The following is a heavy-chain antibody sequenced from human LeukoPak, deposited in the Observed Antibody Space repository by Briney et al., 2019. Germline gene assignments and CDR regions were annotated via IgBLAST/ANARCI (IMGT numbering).Heavy chain of an antibody. CDR1: GFTFSGSA. Sequence: GGSLRLSCAASGFTFSGSAMHWVRQASGKGLEWVGRIRSKANSYATAYAASVKGRFTISRDDSKNTAYLQMNNLRAGDTAVYYCAKSFRSTSLDYWGQGTLVTVSS. V-gene: IGHV3-73*01. CDR3: AKSFRSTSLDY. J-gene: IGHJ4*02. D-gene: IGHD2-2*01. CDR2: IRSKANSYAT.